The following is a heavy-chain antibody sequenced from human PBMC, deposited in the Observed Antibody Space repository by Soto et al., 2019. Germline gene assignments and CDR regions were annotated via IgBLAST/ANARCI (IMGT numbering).Heavy chain of an antibody. Sequence: SQTLSLTCAISGDIVSSNSAAWNWIRQSPSRGLEWLGRTYYRSKWYNDYAVSVKSRITINPDTSKNQFSLQLNSVTPEDTAVYYCARDSRPDFWSGYFASDIWGQGTMVTVSS. CDR2: TYYRSKWYN. J-gene: IGHJ3*02. CDR3: ARDSRPDFWSGYFASDI. CDR1: GDIVSSNSAA. D-gene: IGHD3-3*01. V-gene: IGHV6-1*01.